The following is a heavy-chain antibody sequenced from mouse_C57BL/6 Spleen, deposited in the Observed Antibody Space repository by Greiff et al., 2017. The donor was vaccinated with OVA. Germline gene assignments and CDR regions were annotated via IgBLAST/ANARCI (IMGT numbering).Heavy chain of an antibody. Sequence: EVKLMESGEGLVKPGGSLKLSCAASGFTFSSYAMSWVRQTPEKRLEWVAYISSGGDYIYYADTVKGRFTISRDNARNTLYLQMSSLKSEDTAMYYCTREGLGRAMDYWGQGTSVTVSS. J-gene: IGHJ4*01. CDR2: ISSGGDYI. CDR3: TREGLGRAMDY. CDR1: GFTFSSYA. D-gene: IGHD4-1*01. V-gene: IGHV5-9-1*02.